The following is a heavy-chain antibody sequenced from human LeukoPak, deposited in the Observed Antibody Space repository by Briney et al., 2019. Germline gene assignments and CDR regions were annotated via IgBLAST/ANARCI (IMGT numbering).Heavy chain of an antibody. CDR2: ISSNGGST. CDR1: GFTYSAYA. D-gene: IGHD5-12*01. J-gene: IGHJ4*02. Sequence: GGPLRLSCSASGFTYSAYAMHWLRQAPGKGLEYVSSISSNGGSTYYADSVKGRVTISRDNSKNTLFLQMSSLRVEDTAVYYCACPYSGYDYDFGYWGQGTLVTV. V-gene: IGHV3-64D*06. CDR3: ACPYSGYDYDFGY.